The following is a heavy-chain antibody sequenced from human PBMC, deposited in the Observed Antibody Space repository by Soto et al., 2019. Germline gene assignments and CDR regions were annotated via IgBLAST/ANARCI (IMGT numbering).Heavy chain of an antibody. CDR1: GGSISSSSYY. CDR2: IYYSGST. D-gene: IGHD3-3*01. Sequence: ETLSLTCTVSGGSISSSSYYWGWIRQPPGKGLEWIGSIYYSGSTYYNPSLKSRVTISVDTSKNQFSLKLSSVTAADTAVYYCARWDMHYDFWSGFFDYWGQGTLVTVSS. CDR3: ARWDMHYDFWSGFFDY. J-gene: IGHJ4*02. V-gene: IGHV4-39*01.